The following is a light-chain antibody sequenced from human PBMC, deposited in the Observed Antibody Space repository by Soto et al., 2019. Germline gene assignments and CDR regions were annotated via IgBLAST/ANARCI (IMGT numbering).Light chain of an antibody. V-gene: IGKV3-15*01. CDR1: QGVASN. CDR3: QQYNNWPPYT. J-gene: IGKJ2*01. CDR2: GAS. Sequence: EIVMTQSPATLSVSPGERATLSCRASQGVASNLAWYQQRPGQAPRLLIYGASTGATGVPARFSGSGSGTEFTLTISTLQSEDFAVYFCQQYNNWPPYTFGQGTKVDIK.